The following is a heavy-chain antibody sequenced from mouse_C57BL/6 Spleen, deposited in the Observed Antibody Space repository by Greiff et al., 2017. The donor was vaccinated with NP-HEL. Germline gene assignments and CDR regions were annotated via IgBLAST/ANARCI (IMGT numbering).Heavy chain of an antibody. CDR1: GYTFTSYW. V-gene: IGHV1-52*01. D-gene: IGHD2-2*01. CDR2: IDPSDSET. Sequence: QVQLQQPGAELVRPGSSVKLSCKASGYTFTSYWMHWVKQRPIQGLEWIGNIDPSDSETHYNQKFKDKATLTVDKSSSTAYMQLSSLTSEDSAVDYCARGGYDDVYYFDYWGQGTTLTVSS. CDR3: ARGGYDDVYYFDY. J-gene: IGHJ2*01.